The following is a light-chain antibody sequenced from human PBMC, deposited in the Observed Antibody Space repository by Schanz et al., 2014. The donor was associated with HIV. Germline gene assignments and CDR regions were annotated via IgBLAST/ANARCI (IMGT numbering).Light chain of an antibody. CDR3: SSYAGSTSVI. CDR1: NSDVGGYNY. Sequence: QSVLTQPPSASGSPGQSVTISCTGTNSDVGGYNYVSWYRQHPGKAPKLMIYEVTKRPSGVPDRFSGSKSGNTASLTVSGLQAEDEADYYCSSYAGSTSVIFGGGTKVTVL. CDR2: EVT. J-gene: IGLJ2*01. V-gene: IGLV2-8*01.